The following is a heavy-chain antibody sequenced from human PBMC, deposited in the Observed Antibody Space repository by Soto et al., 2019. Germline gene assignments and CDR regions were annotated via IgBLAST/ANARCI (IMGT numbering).Heavy chain of an antibody. CDR3: ARDPYFGAIDY. CDR1: GLAFSTSW. J-gene: IGHJ4*02. Sequence: EVQLVESGGGLVQPGGSLRLSCGASGLAFSTSWMAWVRQPPGRGLEWVAELNPVGSVKTYVDAVRGRVTISRDNAKNSVYLQMNSLRVEDTAIYYCARDPYFGAIDYWGRGTLVTVSP. CDR2: LNPVGSVK. V-gene: IGHV3-7*01. D-gene: IGHD3-16*01.